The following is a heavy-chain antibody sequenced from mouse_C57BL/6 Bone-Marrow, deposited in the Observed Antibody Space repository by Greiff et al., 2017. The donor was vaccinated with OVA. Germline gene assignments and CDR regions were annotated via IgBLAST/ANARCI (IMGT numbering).Heavy chain of an antibody. V-gene: IGHV1-81*01. CDR1: GYTFTSYG. CDR3: ARSTTVVAGGY. D-gene: IGHD1-1*01. Sequence: QLQQSGAELARPGASVKLSCKASGYTFTSYGISWVKQRTGQGLEWIGEIYPRSGNTYYNEKFKGKATLTADKSSSTAYMELRSLTSEDSAVYFCARSTTVVAGGYWGQGTTLTVSS. CDR2: IYPRSGNT. J-gene: IGHJ2*01.